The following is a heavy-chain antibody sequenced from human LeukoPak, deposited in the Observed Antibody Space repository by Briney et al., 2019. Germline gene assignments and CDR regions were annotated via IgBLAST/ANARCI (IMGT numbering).Heavy chain of an antibody. Sequence: PSETLSLTCTVSGGSISSSTYYWGWIRQPPGKGLEWIGEINHSGSTNYNPSLKSRVTISVDTSKNQFSLKLSSVTAADTAVYYCARRTVHLSGTGVDFDYWGQGTLVTVSS. CDR3: ARRTVHLSGTGVDFDY. D-gene: IGHD1-20*01. J-gene: IGHJ4*02. CDR2: INHSGST. CDR1: GGSISSSTYY. V-gene: IGHV4-39*07.